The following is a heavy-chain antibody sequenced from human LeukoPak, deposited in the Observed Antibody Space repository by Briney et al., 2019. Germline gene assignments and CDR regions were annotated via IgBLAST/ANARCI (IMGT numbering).Heavy chain of an antibody. V-gene: IGHV4-59*01. D-gene: IGHD3-22*01. CDR3: ARGYYDDSSGHFDY. Sequence: SETLSLTCTVSGGSISSYYWSWIRQPPGKGLEWIGYIYYSGSTNYNPSLKSRVTISVDTSKNQFSLKLSSVTAADTAVYYCARGYYDDSSGHFDYWGQGTLVTVSS. CDR1: GGSISSYY. J-gene: IGHJ4*02. CDR2: IYYSGST.